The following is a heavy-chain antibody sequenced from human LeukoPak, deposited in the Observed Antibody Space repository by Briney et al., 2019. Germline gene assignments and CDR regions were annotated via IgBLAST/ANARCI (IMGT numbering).Heavy chain of an antibody. J-gene: IGHJ5*02. D-gene: IGHD4-11*01. CDR3: ARAGATVTLYNWFDP. V-gene: IGHV1-8*02. CDR2: MNPNSGNT. Sequence: ASVKVSCKASGGTFSSYAISWVRQAPGQGLEWMGWMNPNSGNTGYAQKFQGRVTMTRNTSISTAYMELSSLRSEDTAVYYCARAGATVTLYNWFDPWGQGTLVTVSS. CDR1: GGTFSSYA.